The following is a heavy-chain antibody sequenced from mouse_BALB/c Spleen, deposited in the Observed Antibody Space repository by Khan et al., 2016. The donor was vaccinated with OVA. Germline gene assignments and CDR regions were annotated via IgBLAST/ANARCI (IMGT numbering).Heavy chain of an antibody. CDR2: INSDGYYT. J-gene: IGHJ3*01. CDR3: AGPLTGSFAY. D-gene: IGHD4-1*01. Sequence: EVELVESGGDLVKPGGSLRLSCAASGFTFSTYAMPWVRQPPDKRLEWVATINSDGYYTYYPDTVKGRSTMSRNNAENTLYLQRSSLKSEDTAIYYCAGPLTGSFAYWGQGTLVTVSA. CDR1: GFTFSTYA. V-gene: IGHV5-6*01.